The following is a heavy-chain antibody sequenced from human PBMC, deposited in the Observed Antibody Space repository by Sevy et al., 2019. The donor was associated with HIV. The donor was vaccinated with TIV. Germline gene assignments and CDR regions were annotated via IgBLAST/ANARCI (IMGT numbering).Heavy chain of an antibody. D-gene: IGHD2-15*01. CDR1: GFTFSSYW. V-gene: IGHV3-74*01. J-gene: IGHJ6*02. CDR3: AREYCSGGSCYSGSYYCDYGMDV. CDR2: INSDGSST. Sequence: GGSLRLSCAASGFTFSSYWMHWVRQAPGKGLVWVSRINSDGSSTWYADSVKGRFTISRENAKNTLYLQMNSLRAEDTAVYYCAREYCSGGSCYSGSYYCDYGMDVWGQGTTVTVS.